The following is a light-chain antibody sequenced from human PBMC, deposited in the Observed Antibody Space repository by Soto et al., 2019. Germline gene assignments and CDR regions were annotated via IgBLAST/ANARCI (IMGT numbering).Light chain of an antibody. CDR3: SSYTTSNTPLSV. CDR1: SGDTAGYNY. Sequence: QSVLTQPASVSGSPGQSITISCTGTSGDTAGYNYVSWYQQHPGKAPKLMIYEVSNRPSGVSNRFSGSQSGNTASLTISGLQAEDEANYYCSSYTTSNTPLSVFXTGTNLTVL. J-gene: IGLJ1*01. CDR2: EVS. V-gene: IGLV2-14*01.